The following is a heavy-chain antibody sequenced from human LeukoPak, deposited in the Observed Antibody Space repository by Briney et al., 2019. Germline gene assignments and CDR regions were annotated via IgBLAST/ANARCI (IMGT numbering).Heavy chain of an antibody. CDR2: IIPIFGTA. V-gene: IGHV1-69*13. CDR1: GGTFSSYA. Sequence: GASVKVSCKASGGTFSSYAISWVRQAPGQGLEWMGGIIPIFGTANYAQKFQGRVTITADESTSTAYMELSGLRSEDTAVYYCARASYYYGSGSYYTNHFDYWGQGTLVTVSS. CDR3: ARASYYYGSGSYYTNHFDY. D-gene: IGHD3-10*01. J-gene: IGHJ4*02.